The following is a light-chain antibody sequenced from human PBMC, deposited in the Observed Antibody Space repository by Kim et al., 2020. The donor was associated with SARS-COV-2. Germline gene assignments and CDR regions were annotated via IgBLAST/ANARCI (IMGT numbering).Light chain of an antibody. CDR2: DTS. Sequence: WAPGEGAPLPCRARQSVSSSSLAWYQQKPGQSPRLLMPDTSKRAAGIPDRFSGSGSGTDFTLTISRLEPEDFAVYYCQHYGNAVTFGGGTKVEIK. CDR1: QSVSSSS. J-gene: IGKJ4*01. V-gene: IGKV3-20*01. CDR3: QHYGNAVT.